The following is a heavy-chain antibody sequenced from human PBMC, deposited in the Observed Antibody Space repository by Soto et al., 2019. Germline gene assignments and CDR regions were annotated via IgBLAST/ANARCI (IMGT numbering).Heavy chain of an antibody. CDR2: ISYDGSNK. J-gene: IGHJ6*02. Sequence: QVQLVESGGGVVQPGRSLRLSCAASGFTFSSYGMHWVRQAPGKGLEWVAVISYDGSNKYYADSVKGRFTISRDNSKNTLYLQRNSLRAEDTAVYYCAKELYDSSGYIPYPYSYYYGMDVWGQGTTVTVSS. CDR1: GFTFSSYG. CDR3: AKELYDSSGYIPYPYSYYYGMDV. D-gene: IGHD3-22*01. V-gene: IGHV3-30*18.